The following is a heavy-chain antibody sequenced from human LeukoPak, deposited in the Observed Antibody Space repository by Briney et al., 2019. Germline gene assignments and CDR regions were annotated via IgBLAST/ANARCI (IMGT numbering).Heavy chain of an antibody. CDR3: SKDRAGYSGARGFDY. D-gene: IGHD5-12*01. CDR1: GFTFDDYA. V-gene: IGHV3-23*01. Sequence: GRSLRLSCAASGFTFDDYAMHWVRQAPGKGLEWVSRISDSGDITYYADSVKGRFTISRDNSKNTLYLQMNSLRAEDTAVYYCSKDRAGYSGARGFDYWGQGTLVTVSS. CDR2: ISDSGDIT. J-gene: IGHJ4*02.